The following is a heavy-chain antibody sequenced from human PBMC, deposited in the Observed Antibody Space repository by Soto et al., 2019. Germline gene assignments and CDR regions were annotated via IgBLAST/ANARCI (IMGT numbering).Heavy chain of an antibody. CDR1: GFTFSSYA. J-gene: IGHJ6*02. CDR3: ARAGCDGGSCYTLVGLRYGMDV. V-gene: IGHV3-30-3*01. CDR2: ISYDGNNK. D-gene: IGHD2-15*01. Sequence: QVQLVESGGDVVQPGRSLRLSCAASGFTFSSYAMYWVRQAPGKGLEWVAVISYDGNNKYYADSVKGRFTISRDNSKNTLYLQMYSLRAEDTAVYYCARAGCDGGSCYTLVGLRYGMDVWGQGTTVTVSS.